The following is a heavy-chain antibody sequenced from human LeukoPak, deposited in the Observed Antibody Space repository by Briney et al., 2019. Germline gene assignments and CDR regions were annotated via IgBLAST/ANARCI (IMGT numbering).Heavy chain of an antibody. CDR1: GYTFTSYG. D-gene: IGHD3-22*01. CDR3: ARGPNYYDSSGFHYRD. J-gene: IGHJ4*02. CDR2: ISAYNGNT. V-gene: IGHV1-18*01. Sequence: ASVKVSCKASGYTFTSYGISWVRQAPGQGLEWMGWISAYNGNTNFPQKLQGRVTLTTDTSTSTTYMELRSLRSDDTAVYYCARGPNYYDSSGFHYRDWGQGTLVTVSS.